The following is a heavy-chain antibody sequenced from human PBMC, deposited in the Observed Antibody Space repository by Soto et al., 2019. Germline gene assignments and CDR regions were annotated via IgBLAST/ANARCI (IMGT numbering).Heavy chain of an antibody. CDR1: GFTFSNYA. J-gene: IGHJ4*02. D-gene: IGHD2-15*01. CDR3: AKGGGSCCFDC. CDR2: ISGSGGST. V-gene: IGHV3-23*01. Sequence: EVQLLESGGGLVQPGGSLRLSCAASGFTFSNYAMSWVRQAPGKGLEWVSAISGSGGSTYYADSVKGRVTISRDSCKSTLFLHMNSLRAEETAVYYCAKGGGSCCFDCWGQGTLVNVSS.